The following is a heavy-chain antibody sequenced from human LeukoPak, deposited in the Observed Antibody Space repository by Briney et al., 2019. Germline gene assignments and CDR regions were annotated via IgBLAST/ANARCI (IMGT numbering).Heavy chain of an antibody. CDR3: ARIERRYCSGGSCKRGSFDY. Sequence: SETLSLTCAVYGGSFSGYYWSWIRQPPGKGLEWIGEINHSGSTNYNPSLKSRVTISVDTSKNQFSLKLSSVTATDTAVYYCARIERRYCSGGSCKRGSFDYWGQGTLVTVSS. CDR2: INHSGST. CDR1: GGSFSGYY. D-gene: IGHD2-15*01. J-gene: IGHJ4*02. V-gene: IGHV4-34*01.